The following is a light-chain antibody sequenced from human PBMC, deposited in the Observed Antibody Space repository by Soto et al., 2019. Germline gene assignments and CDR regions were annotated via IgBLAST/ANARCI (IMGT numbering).Light chain of an antibody. J-gene: IGKJ1*01. CDR3: QQYGSSLWT. Sequence: ESVLTQSPGTLSLSPGGRATLSCRASQSVSSISLAWYQQKPGQAPRLLIYGASSRATGIPDRFSGSGSGTDFILTISRLEPEDFAVYYCQQYGSSLWTFGPGTKVDI. CDR1: QSVSSIS. CDR2: GAS. V-gene: IGKV3-20*01.